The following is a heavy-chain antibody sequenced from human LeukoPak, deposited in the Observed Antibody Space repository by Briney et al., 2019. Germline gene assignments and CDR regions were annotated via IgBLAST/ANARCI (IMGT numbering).Heavy chain of an antibody. CDR1: GFTFSSYD. CDR2: ISSSGSSI. Sequence: PGGSLRLSCAASGFTFSSYDMNWVRQAPGKGLEWVSYISSSGSSISYADSVKGRFTISRDNAMNSLYLQMNSLRAEDTAVYYCARDDPHDLLPLDSWGQGTLVTASS. D-gene: IGHD3-22*01. J-gene: IGHJ4*02. CDR3: ARDDPHDLLPLDS. V-gene: IGHV3-48*03.